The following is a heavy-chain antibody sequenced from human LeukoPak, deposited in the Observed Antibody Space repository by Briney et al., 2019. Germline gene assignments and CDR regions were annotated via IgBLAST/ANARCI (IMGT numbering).Heavy chain of an antibody. CDR2: IKQDGSEK. V-gene: IGHV3-7*04. CDR3: ARDRGDYVWGSYRFRYFDY. Sequence: GGSLRLSCAASGFTFSSYWMSWVRQAPGKGPEWVANIKQDGSEKYYVDSVKGQFTISRDNAKNSLYLQMNSLRAEDTAVYYCARDRGDYVWGSYRFRYFDYWGQGTLVTVSS. D-gene: IGHD3-16*02. CDR1: GFTFSSYW. J-gene: IGHJ4*02.